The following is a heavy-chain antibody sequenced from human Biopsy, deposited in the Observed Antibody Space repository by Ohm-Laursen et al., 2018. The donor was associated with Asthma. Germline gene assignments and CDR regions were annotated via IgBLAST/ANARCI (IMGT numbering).Heavy chain of an antibody. Sequence: SETLSLTCIVSGDAMSTSGSYWGWIRQSPGKGLEWIGGIYYSGRTYYNPSLESRVTISADTSKNHFFLKVTSVTAADTAVYYCARAVSSSSYWYFDLWGRGDLVTVSS. CDR2: IYYSGRT. CDR3: ARAVSSSSYWYFDL. CDR1: GDAMSTSGSY. V-gene: IGHV4-39*02. D-gene: IGHD6-6*01. J-gene: IGHJ2*01.